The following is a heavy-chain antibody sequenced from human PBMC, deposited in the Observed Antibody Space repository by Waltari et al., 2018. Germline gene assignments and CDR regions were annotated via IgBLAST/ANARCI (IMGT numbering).Heavy chain of an antibody. V-gene: IGHV4-39*01. D-gene: IGHD3-3*01. CDR1: GGSISSSSYY. CDR2: IYYSWRT. Sequence: QLQLQESGPGLVKPSETLSLTCTVSGGSISSSSYYWGWIRQPPGQGLEWIGSIYYSWRTYSTPSLKSLVTISVDTSKNQFSLKLSSVTAADTAVYYCARHVSHYDFWSGSPYSYYMDVWGKGTTVTVSS. CDR3: ARHVSHYDFWSGSPYSYYMDV. J-gene: IGHJ6*03.